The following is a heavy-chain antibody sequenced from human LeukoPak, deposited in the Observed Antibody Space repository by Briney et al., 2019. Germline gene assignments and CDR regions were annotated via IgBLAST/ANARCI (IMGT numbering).Heavy chain of an antibody. CDR2: IAYDGSRA. Sequence: GGSLRFSCAGSGFTFGGYGMPWFRQTPGKGLEWVAVIAYDGSRAFYADSVKGRFTISRDNSKNTMSVQMDDLRAEDTAVYYCTRYNNDHFDYWGQGTLVTVSS. V-gene: IGHV3-33*01. CDR1: GFTFGGYG. D-gene: IGHD1-14*01. CDR3: TRYNNDHFDY. J-gene: IGHJ4*02.